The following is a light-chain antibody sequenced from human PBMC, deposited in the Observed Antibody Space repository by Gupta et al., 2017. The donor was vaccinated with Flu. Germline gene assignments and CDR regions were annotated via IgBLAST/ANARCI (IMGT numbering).Light chain of an antibody. V-gene: IGKV1-12*01. Sequence: DIQLTQSPSSVSASVGDRVTIPCRASQSISSWLAWYQQKPGKAPKLLIYAASRWQSGVPSRFSGSGSGTDFTLTISSLQPEDFAAYYCQQGNSCPLTFGGGTKVEIK. J-gene: IGKJ4*01. CDR3: QQGNSCPLT. CDR2: AAS. CDR1: QSISSW.